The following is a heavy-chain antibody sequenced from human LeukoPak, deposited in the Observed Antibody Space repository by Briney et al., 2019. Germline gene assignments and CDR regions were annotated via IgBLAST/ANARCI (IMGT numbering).Heavy chain of an antibody. Sequence: GGSLRLSCAASGFTFDDYARHWVRQAPGKGLEWVSGISWNSGSIVYADSVKGRFTISRDNAKNSLYLQMNSLRAEDTAVYYCARGNPGIYIVGADNWFDPWGQGTLVTVSS. CDR1: GFTFDDYA. J-gene: IGHJ5*02. CDR3: ARGNPGIYIVGADNWFDP. D-gene: IGHD1-26*01. CDR2: ISWNSGSI. V-gene: IGHV3-9*01.